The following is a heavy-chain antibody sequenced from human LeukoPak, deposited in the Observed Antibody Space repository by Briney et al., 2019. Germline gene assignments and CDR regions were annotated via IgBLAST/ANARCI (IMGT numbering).Heavy chain of an antibody. CDR1: GFSLTTRGVG. CDR3: ARLAYYDNSGSSRPFDI. CDR2: IYWDDDK. D-gene: IGHD3-22*01. Sequence: QSGPSLVKPTQTLTLTCAFSGFSLTTRGVGVGWIRQPPGKALEWLALIYWDDDKRYRPSLKSRLTITKDTSKKQVVLTVTNLDPVDTATYYCARLAYYDNSGSSRPFDIWGQGTRVTVSS. J-gene: IGHJ3*02. V-gene: IGHV2-5*02.